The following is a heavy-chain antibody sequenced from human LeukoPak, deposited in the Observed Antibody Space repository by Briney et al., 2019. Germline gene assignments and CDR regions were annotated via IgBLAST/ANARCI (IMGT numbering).Heavy chain of an antibody. CDR3: VKGPTV. CDR2: ISSNGGST. D-gene: IGHD4-17*01. J-gene: IGHJ4*02. CDR1: GFSFSAFP. Sequence: GGSLRLSCSASGFSFSAFPMHWVRQAPGKGLEFVSSISSNGGSTYYADSVKGRFTISRDNSQNTLYLQMSSLTAEDTAVFYCVKGPTVWGQGTLVTVSS. V-gene: IGHV3-64D*09.